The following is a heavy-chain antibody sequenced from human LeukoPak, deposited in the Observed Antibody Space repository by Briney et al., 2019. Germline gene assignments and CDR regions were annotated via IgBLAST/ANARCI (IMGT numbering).Heavy chain of an antibody. CDR1: GGTFSIYA. V-gene: IGHV1-69*05. CDR3: ARNGYYDSSGYYYPFDY. D-gene: IGHD3-22*01. CDR2: IIPIFGTA. Sequence: GSSVKVSFKASGGTFSIYAISWVRQAPGQGLEWMGGIIPIFGTANYAQKFQGRVTITTDESTSTAYMELSSLRSEDTAVYYCARNGYYDSSGYYYPFDYWGQGTLVTVSS. J-gene: IGHJ4*02.